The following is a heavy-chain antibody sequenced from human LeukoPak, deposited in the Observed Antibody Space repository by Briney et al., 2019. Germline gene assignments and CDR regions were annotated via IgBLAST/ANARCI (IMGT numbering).Heavy chain of an antibody. D-gene: IGHD6-13*01. CDR2: IKQDGSEK. CDR3: ARSGISSSWLGFDP. Sequence: PGGSLRLSCAASGFTFSSYWMSWVRQAPGKGLEWVANIKQDGSEKYYVDPVKGRFTISRDNAKNSLYLQMNSLRAEDTAVYYCARSGISSSWLGFDPWGQGTLVTVSS. J-gene: IGHJ5*02. CDR1: GFTFSSYW. V-gene: IGHV3-7*03.